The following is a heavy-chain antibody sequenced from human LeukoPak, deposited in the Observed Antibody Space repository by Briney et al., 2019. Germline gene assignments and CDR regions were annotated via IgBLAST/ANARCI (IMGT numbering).Heavy chain of an antibody. Sequence: SETLSLTCTVSGGSTSSYYWSWIRQPPGKGLEWIGYIYYSGSTNYNPSLKSRVTISVDTSKKQFSLKLSSVTAADTAVYYCARGGYSGYDYFDYWGQGTLVTVSS. CDR3: ARGGYSGYDYFDY. J-gene: IGHJ4*02. CDR1: GGSTSSYY. V-gene: IGHV4-59*08. D-gene: IGHD5-12*01. CDR2: IYYSGST.